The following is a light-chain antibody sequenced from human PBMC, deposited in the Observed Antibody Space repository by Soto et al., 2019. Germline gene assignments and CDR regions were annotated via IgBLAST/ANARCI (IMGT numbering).Light chain of an antibody. Sequence: QAVVTQEPSFSVSPGGTVTLTCGLSSGSVSSGYYPSWYQRTPGQSPRPLMYNTNTRSSGFPDRFSGSILGDKAALTITGAQADDESEYYCMLYMGSGMYVFGTGTKRTVL. CDR2: NTN. V-gene: IGLV8-61*01. CDR1: SGSVSSGYY. CDR3: MLYMGSGMYV. J-gene: IGLJ1*01.